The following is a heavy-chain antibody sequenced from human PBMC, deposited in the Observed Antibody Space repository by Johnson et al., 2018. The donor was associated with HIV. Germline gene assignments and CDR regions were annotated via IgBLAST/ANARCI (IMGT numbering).Heavy chain of an antibody. CDR1: GFTFSTYA. D-gene: IGHD3-22*01. Sequence: QVQVLESGGGVVQPGRSLRLSCAASGFTFSTYAMHWVRQVPGKGLEWVAVILYDGSNKYSADSVKGRFTVSRDYSKSTLYLQMISQRAEDTAVYFCARDLMDSSDYPPDAFDVWGQGTMVTVSS. J-gene: IGHJ3*01. V-gene: IGHV3-30-3*01. CDR3: ARDLMDSSDYPPDAFDV. CDR2: ILYDGSNK.